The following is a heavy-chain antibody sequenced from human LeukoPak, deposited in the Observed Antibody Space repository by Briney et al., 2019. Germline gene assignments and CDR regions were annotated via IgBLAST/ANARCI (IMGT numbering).Heavy chain of an antibody. CDR3: AKVIRGGYGMDV. CDR2: ISYSSSLT. CDR1: GFTFSSFG. Sequence: GVSLRLSCVASGFTFSSFGMNWVRQAPGKGREWVSYISYSSSLTDYADSVKGRFTISRDNAKNSLSLQLNSLRDEDTAVYFCAKVIRGGYGMDVWGQGTTVTVSS. J-gene: IGHJ6*02. D-gene: IGHD3-10*01. V-gene: IGHV3-48*02.